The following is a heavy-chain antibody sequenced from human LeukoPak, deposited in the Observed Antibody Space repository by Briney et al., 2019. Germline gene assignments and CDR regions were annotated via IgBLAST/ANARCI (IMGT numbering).Heavy chain of an antibody. CDR2: INQNGSEK. D-gene: IGHD3-10*01. Sequence: PGGSLRLSCTVSGFTFSTYWMNWVRQAPGKGPEWVANINQNGSEKYYVDPVKGRFTISRDNAKNSLYLQMSSLRAEDTAVYYCARDDSGSYHYWGQGTLVTVSS. CDR3: ARDDSGSYHY. CDR1: GFTFSTYW. V-gene: IGHV3-7*01. J-gene: IGHJ4*02.